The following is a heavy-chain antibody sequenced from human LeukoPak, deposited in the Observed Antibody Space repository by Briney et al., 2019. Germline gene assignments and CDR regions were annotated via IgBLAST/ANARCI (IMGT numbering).Heavy chain of an antibody. CDR2: ISSSSSYI. J-gene: IGHJ4*02. Sequence: PGGSLRLSCAASGFTFSSYSMNWVGQAPGKALEWVSSISSSSSYIYYADSVKGRFTISRDNAKNSLYLQMNSLRAEDTAVYYCARGGGGSSSCDYWGQGTLVTVSS. D-gene: IGHD6-13*01. V-gene: IGHV3-21*01. CDR1: GFTFSSYS. CDR3: ARGGGGSSSCDY.